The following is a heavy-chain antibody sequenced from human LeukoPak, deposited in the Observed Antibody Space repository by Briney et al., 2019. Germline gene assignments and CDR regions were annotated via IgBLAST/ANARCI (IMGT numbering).Heavy chain of an antibody. D-gene: IGHD4-23*01. CDR1: GGSFSGYS. V-gene: IGHV4-34*01. CDR2: INHSGIN. Sequence: SETLSLTCAFYGGSFSGYSLTWIRQPPGKGLEWIGEINHSGINHFNPSLKSRVTISADTSKKQVFLNLSSVTAADTAVYYCASYGGNFPAEDYWGQGTLVTVSS. J-gene: IGHJ4*02. CDR3: ASYGGNFPAEDY.